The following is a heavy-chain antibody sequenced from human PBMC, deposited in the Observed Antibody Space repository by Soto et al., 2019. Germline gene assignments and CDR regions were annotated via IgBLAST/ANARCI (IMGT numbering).Heavy chain of an antibody. Sequence: ASVKVSCKASGYSFTSYDINWVRQATGQGLEWMGWMNPNSDNTAYAQKFQGRVTMTRNTSISTVYMELSSLRSEDTAVYYCAREPAAGLVYWGQGTLVTVSS. D-gene: IGHD6-13*01. V-gene: IGHV1-8*01. J-gene: IGHJ4*02. CDR3: AREPAAGLVY. CDR1: GYSFTSYD. CDR2: MNPNSDNT.